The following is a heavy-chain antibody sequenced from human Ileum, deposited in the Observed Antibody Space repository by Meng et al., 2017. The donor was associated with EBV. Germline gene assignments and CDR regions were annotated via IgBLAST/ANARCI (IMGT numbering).Heavy chain of an antibody. V-gene: IGHV4-34*01. J-gene: IGHJ4*02. CDR2: INHSGYT. D-gene: IGHD2-21*02. Sequence: QEQLQQWGGGRFKPSETLSPTCTVYGGSFSAYSWSWIRQPPGKGLEWIGEINHSGYTNYNPSLQSRVTISVDKSKNQFSLKLSSVTAADTAVYYCARERGGGDRGIQWGQGTLVTVSS. CDR1: GGSFSAYS. CDR3: ARERGGGDRGIQ.